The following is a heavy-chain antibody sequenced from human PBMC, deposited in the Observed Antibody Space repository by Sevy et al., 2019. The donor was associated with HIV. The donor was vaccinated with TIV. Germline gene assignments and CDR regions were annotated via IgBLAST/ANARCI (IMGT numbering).Heavy chain of an antibody. CDR2: ISSSSSYT. Sequence: GGSLRLSCAASGFTFSDYYMSWIRQAPGKGLEWVSYISSSSSYTNYADSVKGRFTISRDNAKNSLYLQMNSLRAEDTAVYYCARRGEGNYYYYMDVWGNGTTVTVSS. J-gene: IGHJ6*03. CDR1: GFTFSDYY. V-gene: IGHV3-11*06. CDR3: ARRGEGNYYYYMDV. D-gene: IGHD7-27*01.